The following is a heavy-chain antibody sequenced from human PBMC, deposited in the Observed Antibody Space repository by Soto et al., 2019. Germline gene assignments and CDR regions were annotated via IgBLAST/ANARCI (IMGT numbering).Heavy chain of an antibody. V-gene: IGHV3-33*01. Sequence: GGSLRLSCVMSGFTFSDYGMHWVRQAPGKGLEWVAVMWYDGRNEVYADSVKGRFTISRDNSRNTLYLQMNSLRAEDTVVYYCARDYYKYYDSSGYYRSPAYWGQGT. D-gene: IGHD3-22*01. CDR3: ARDYYKYYDSSGYYRSPAY. J-gene: IGHJ4*02. CDR2: MWYDGRNE. CDR1: GFTFSDYG.